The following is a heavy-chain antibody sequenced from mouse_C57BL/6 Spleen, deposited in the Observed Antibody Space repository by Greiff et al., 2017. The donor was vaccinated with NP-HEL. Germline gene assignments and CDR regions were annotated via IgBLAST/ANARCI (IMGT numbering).Heavy chain of an antibody. J-gene: IGHJ3*01. Sequence: QVQLKQSDAELVKPGASVKISCKVSGYTFTDHTIHWMKQRPEQGLEWIGYIYPRDGSTKYNEKFKGKATLTADKSSSTAYMQLNSLTSEDSAVYFCARNYYYGSSYVGSWFAYWGQGTLVTVSA. CDR1: GYTFTDHT. CDR2: IYPRDGST. CDR3: ARNYYYGSSYVGSWFAY. V-gene: IGHV1-78*01. D-gene: IGHD1-1*01.